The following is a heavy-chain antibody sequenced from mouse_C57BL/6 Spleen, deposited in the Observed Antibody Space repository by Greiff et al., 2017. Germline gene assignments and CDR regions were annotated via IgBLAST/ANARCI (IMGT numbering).Heavy chain of an antibody. CDR3: AREPPGYGYFDV. Sequence: VQLQQSGPELVKPGASVKISYTASGYAFSSSWMNWVKQRPGKGLEWIGRIYPGDGDTNYNGKFKGKATLTADKSSSTAYMQLSSLTSEDSAVYCCAREPPGYGYFDVWGTGTTVTVSS. J-gene: IGHJ1*03. V-gene: IGHV1-82*01. CDR2: IYPGDGDT. CDR1: GYAFSSSW.